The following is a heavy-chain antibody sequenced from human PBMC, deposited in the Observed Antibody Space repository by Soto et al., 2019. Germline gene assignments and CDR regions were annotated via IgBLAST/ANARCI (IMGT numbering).Heavy chain of an antibody. CDR2: ISGSGGST. CDR1: GFTFSSYA. J-gene: IGHJ6*02. Sequence: PGGSLRLSCAASGFTFSSYAMSWVRQAPGKGLEWVSAISGSGGSTYYADSVKGRFTISRDNSKNTLYLQMNSLRAEDTAVYYCAKDSVGVTHQNGMDVWGQGTTVTVSS. D-gene: IGHD2-21*02. CDR3: AKDSVGVTHQNGMDV. V-gene: IGHV3-23*01.